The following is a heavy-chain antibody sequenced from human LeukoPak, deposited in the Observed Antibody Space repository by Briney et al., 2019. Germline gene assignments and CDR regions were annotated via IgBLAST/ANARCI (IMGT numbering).Heavy chain of an antibody. J-gene: IGHJ6*02. Sequence: SVKVSCKASGGTFTSYAISWVRQAPGQGLEWMGGIIPIFGTVNYAQKFQGRVTITADESTSTAYMELSSLRSEDTAVYYCARDRRGYYYYYGMDVWGQGTTVTVSS. D-gene: IGHD2/OR15-2a*01. V-gene: IGHV1-69*13. CDR1: GGTFTSYA. CDR3: ARDRRGYYYYYGMDV. CDR2: IIPIFGTV.